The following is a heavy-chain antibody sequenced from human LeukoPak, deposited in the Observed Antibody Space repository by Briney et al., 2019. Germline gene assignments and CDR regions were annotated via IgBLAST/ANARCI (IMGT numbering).Heavy chain of an antibody. Sequence: GGSLRLSCAASGFTFDNYAMHWVRQAPGKGLEWVSLISGDGGSTYYADSVKGRFTISRDNSKKSLYRQMNSLRTEDTALYYCAKGVSPDRPYYYYYYMDVWGKGTTVTVSS. J-gene: IGHJ6*03. CDR3: AKGVSPDRPYYYYYYMDV. CDR2: ISGDGGST. V-gene: IGHV3-43*02. CDR1: GFTFDNYA. D-gene: IGHD4-23*01.